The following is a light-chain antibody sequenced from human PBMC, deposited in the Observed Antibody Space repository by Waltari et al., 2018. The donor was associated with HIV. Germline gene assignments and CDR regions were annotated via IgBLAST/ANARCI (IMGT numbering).Light chain of an antibody. CDR2: SDS. CDR1: ASTLGNTF. V-gene: IGLV1-47*01. CDR3: ASLDDNLGHWV. Sequence: SLLTQPPSASRTPGQRATLPCSGSASTLGNTFIFWYQQLPGAPPKNVIDSDSQRPSGVPDRFSGSKSGNSAFRAINDLRPDDDAHYYCASLDDNLGHWVFGGGTKLTVL. J-gene: IGLJ3*02.